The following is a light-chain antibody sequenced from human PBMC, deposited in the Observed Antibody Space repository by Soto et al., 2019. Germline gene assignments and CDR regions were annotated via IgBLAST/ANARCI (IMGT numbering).Light chain of an antibody. J-gene: IGLJ1*01. V-gene: IGLV2-8*01. CDR1: SSDVGGSDY. CDR2: EVS. CDR3: TSYVGGNNFV. Sequence: QSALTLAPSASGSPGQSVTITCTGTSSDVGGSDYVSWYQQHPGKAPKLMIYEVSKRPSGVPDRFSGSKSGNTASLTVSGLQDEDEADYYCTSYVGGNNFVFGTGTKLTVL.